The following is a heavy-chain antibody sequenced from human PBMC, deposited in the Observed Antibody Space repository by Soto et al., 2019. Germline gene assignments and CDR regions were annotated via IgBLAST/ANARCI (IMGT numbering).Heavy chain of an antibody. J-gene: IGHJ6*02. CDR1: GYSFTSYW. D-gene: IGHD2-2*01. CDR3: ARLVPDCSSTSCRLYYYYGMDV. Sequence: GESLKISCKGSGYSFTSYWIGWVRQMPGKGLEWMGIIYPGDSDTRYSPSFQGQVTISADKSISTAYLQWSSLKASDTAMYYCARLVPDCSSTSCRLYYYYGMDVWGQGTTVTVSS. CDR2: IYPGDSDT. V-gene: IGHV5-51*01.